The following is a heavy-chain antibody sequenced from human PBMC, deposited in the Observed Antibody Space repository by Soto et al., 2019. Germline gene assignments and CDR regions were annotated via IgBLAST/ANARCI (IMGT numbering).Heavy chain of an antibody. CDR3: ARVPSGNGTYYYYGMDV. D-gene: IGHD1-1*01. CDR1: GGTFSSYA. CDR2: IIPIFGTA. V-gene: IGHV1-69*06. J-gene: IGHJ6*02. Sequence: ASVNVSCKASGGTFSSYAISWVRQAPGQGLEWMGGIIPIFGTANYAQKFQGRVTITADKSTSTAYMELSSLRSEDTAVYYCARVPSGNGTYYYYGMDVWGQGNTVTVSS.